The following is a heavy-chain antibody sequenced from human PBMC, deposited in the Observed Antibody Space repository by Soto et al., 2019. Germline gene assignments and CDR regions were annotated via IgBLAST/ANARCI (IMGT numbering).Heavy chain of an antibody. Sequence: PSVKVSCKASGYTFTSYGISWVRQAPGQGLEWMGWISAYNGNTNYAQKLQGRVTMTTDTSTSTAYMELRSLRSDDTAVYYCARDTPITMIPDYYGMDVWGQGTTVTVSS. J-gene: IGHJ6*02. CDR2: ISAYNGNT. CDR1: GYTFTSYG. D-gene: IGHD3-22*01. CDR3: ARDTPITMIPDYYGMDV. V-gene: IGHV1-18*01.